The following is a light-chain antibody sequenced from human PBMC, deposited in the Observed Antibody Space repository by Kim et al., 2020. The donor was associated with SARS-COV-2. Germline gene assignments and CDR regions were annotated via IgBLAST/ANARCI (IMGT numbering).Light chain of an antibody. CDR2: RTS. CDR1: QTFGTN. V-gene: IGKV3-15*01. J-gene: IGKJ2*02. CDR3: QQYNNWPLPCT. Sequence: EIVMTQSPATLSVYPGERATLSCRASQTFGTNLAWYQQKPGQAPRLLIYRTSTRATGVPARFSGSGSGTEFTHTISSLQSDDFATYYCQQYNNWPLPCTFGQGTKLEI.